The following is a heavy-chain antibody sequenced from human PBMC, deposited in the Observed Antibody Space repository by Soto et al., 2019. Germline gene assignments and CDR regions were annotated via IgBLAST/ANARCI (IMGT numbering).Heavy chain of an antibody. J-gene: IGHJ3*02. CDR2: ISSSSSTI. V-gene: IGHV3-48*01. CDR3: ARGGIGLIGDAFDI. Sequence: PGGSLRLSCAASGFTFSSYSMNWVRQAPGKGLEWVSYISSSSSTIYYADSVKGRFTISRDNAKNSLYLQMNSLRAEDTAVYYCARGGIGLIGDAFDIWGQGTMVTVS. CDR1: GFTFSSYS. D-gene: IGHD1-26*01.